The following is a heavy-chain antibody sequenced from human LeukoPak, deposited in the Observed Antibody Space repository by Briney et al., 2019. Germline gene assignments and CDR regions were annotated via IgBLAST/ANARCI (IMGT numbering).Heavy chain of an antibody. D-gene: IGHD3-9*01. CDR2: MNPNSGNT. Sequence: GASVKVSCKASGYTFTSYDINWVRQATGQGLEWMGWMNPNSGNTGYAQKFQGRVTMTRNTSISTAYMELSSLRSEDTAVYYCARGSQPSYYDILTMIYYYYGMDVWGQGTTVTVSS. CDR1: GYTFTSYD. CDR3: ARGSQPSYYDILTMIYYYYGMDV. J-gene: IGHJ6*02. V-gene: IGHV1-8*01.